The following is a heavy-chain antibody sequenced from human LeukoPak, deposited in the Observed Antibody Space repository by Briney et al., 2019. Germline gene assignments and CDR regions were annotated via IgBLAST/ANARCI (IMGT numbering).Heavy chain of an antibody. CDR1: GFTFSSYS. CDR2: ISGRSTTI. V-gene: IGHV3-48*04. J-gene: IGHJ4*02. Sequence: PGGSLRLACVASGFTFSSYSMNWVGQAPGKGPERVSYISGRSTTIYYADSVTGRFTISRDNAKNSLYLQMNSLRAEDTAVYYCARGGLEGVITTPWGQGTLVTVSS. CDR3: ARGGLEGVITTP. D-gene: IGHD3-22*01.